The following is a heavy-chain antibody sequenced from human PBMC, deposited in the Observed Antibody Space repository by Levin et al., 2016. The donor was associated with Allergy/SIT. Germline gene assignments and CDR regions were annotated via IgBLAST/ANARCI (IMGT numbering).Heavy chain of an antibody. Sequence: GESLKISCAASGFTVSSNYMSWVRQAPGKGLEWVSVIYSGGSTYYADSVKGRFTISRDNSKNTLYLQMNSLRAEDTAVYYCARGSSLFPAFDYWGQGTLVTVSS. CDR2: IYSGGST. CDR1: GFTVSSNY. V-gene: IGHV3-66*01. D-gene: IGHD6-6*01. CDR3: ARGSSLFPAFDY. J-gene: IGHJ4*02.